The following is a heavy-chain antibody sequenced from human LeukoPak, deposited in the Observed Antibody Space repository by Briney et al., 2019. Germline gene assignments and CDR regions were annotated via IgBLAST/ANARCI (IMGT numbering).Heavy chain of an antibody. D-gene: IGHD6-25*01. V-gene: IGHV3-30-3*01. CDR3: ARDSRRAGMDV. J-gene: IGHJ6*02. CDR2: ISYDGSNK. Sequence: PGRSLRLSCAASGFTFSSYAMHWVRQVPGKGLEWVAVISYDGSNKYYADSVKGRFTISRDNSKNTLYPQMNSLRAEDTAVYYCARDSRRAGMDVWGQGTTVTVSS. CDR1: GFTFSSYA.